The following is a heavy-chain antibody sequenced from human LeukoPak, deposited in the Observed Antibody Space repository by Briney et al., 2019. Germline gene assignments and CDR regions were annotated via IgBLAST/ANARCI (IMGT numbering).Heavy chain of an antibody. D-gene: IGHD2-2*01. J-gene: IGHJ3*02. CDR3: ARDADIGVASADMWYDGYDM. CDR2: IKQDGSQK. V-gene: IGHV3-7*01. CDR1: GFTFSNYW. Sequence: GGSLRLSCAASGFTFSNYWMTWVRQAPGKGLEWVANIKQDGSQKSYADSVKGRFTISRDNTKNSGYLQMSSLRAEDMAVYYCARDADIGVASADMWYDGYDMWGQGTMVTVSS.